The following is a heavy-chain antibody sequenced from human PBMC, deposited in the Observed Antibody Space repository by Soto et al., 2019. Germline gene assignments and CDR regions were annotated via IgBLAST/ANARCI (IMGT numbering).Heavy chain of an antibody. Sequence: AXGSLRLSCEAAGFIFTNFWMHWVRQVPGKGLVWVSRIDTSGSSTSYADSVKGRFTISRDNAKNTVSLQMNSLRAEDTGVYYCAKDSWYFDLWSQGSLVTVSS. CDR2: IDTSGSST. V-gene: IGHV3-74*01. D-gene: IGHD6-13*01. CDR1: GFIFTNFW. CDR3: AKDSWYFDL. J-gene: IGHJ4*02.